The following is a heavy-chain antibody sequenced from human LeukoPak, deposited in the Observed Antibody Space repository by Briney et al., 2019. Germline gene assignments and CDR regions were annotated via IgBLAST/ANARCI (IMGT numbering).Heavy chain of an antibody. CDR2: RSHSGSA. V-gene: IGHV4-39*07. D-gene: IGHD1/OR15-1a*01. J-gene: IGHJ4*02. Sequence: SQTLSLTCTVSGGSISSGSYDWRWIRQPPGKGLEWIGTRSHSGSAYYNPSLRSRITMSLDTSENQLSLKLYSVTAADTAIYYCARYQTGTMFAVWGQGTLVTISS. CDR3: ARYQTGTMFAV. CDR1: GGSISSGSYD.